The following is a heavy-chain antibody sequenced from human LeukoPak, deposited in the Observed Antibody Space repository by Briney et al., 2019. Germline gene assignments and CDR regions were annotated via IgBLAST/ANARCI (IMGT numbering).Heavy chain of an antibody. J-gene: IGHJ3*02. CDR2: MNPNSGNT. V-gene: IGHV1-8*01. Sequence: GASVKVSCKASGYTVTSYDINWVRQATGQGLEWMGWMNPNSGNTGYAQKFQGRVTMTRNTSISTAYMELSSLRSEDTAVYYCARGELLWFGELSSGAFDIWGQGTMVTVSS. D-gene: IGHD3-10*01. CDR3: ARGELLWFGELSSGAFDI. CDR1: GYTVTSYD.